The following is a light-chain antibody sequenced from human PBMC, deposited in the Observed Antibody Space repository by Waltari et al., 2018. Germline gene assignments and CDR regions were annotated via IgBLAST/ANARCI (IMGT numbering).Light chain of an antibody. CDR1: QSLGNTY. V-gene: IGKV3-20*01. Sequence: IVLTQSPGTLSLSPGESASLSCRASQSLGNTYLAWYQQKPGQAPRLLIFDASRRATGIPDRFSGSGSGTDFTLTISRLEPEDFAVYFCQKYGRTPRPFGGGTKVEI. CDR2: DAS. CDR3: QKYGRTPRP. J-gene: IGKJ4*01.